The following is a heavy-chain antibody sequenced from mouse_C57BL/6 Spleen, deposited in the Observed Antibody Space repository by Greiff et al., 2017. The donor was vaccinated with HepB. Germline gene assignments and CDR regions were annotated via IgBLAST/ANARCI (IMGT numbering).Heavy chain of an antibody. D-gene: IGHD1-1*01. V-gene: IGHV1-19*01. Sequence: EVKLEESGPVLVKPGASVKMSCKASGYTFTDYYMNWVKQSHGKSLEWIGVINPYNGGTSYNQKFKGKATLTVDKSSSTAYMELNSLTSEDSAVYYCAREQTTPFDYWGQGTTLTVSS. CDR3: AREQTTPFDY. J-gene: IGHJ2*01. CDR1: GYTFTDYY. CDR2: INPYNGGT.